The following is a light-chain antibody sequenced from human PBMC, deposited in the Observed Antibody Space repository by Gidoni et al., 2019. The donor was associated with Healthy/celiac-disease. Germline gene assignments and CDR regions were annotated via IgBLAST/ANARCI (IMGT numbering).Light chain of an antibody. J-gene: IGKJ2*01. CDR1: QTILHPSANKRS. CDR2: WSS. CDR3: QQYYGFPVT. Sequence: DIVLTQSPHSLPVSLGEKATIHCKSSQTILHPSANKRSLAWYQQKPGQPPKLLIYWSSTRESGVPDRFSGGGSGIDFTLTINSLQAEDVAVYYCQQYYGFPVTFGQGTKLGIK. V-gene: IGKV4-1*01.